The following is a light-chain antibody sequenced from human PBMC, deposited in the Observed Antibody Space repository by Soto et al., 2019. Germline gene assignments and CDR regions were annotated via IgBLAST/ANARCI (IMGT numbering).Light chain of an antibody. CDR1: QGIRND. J-gene: IGKJ1*01. Sequence: AIQMTQSPSSLCASVGDRGTITCRASQGIRNDLGWYQQKPGKAPTLLIYAASSLQSGVPSRFSGSGSGTDFTLTISSLQPEDFATYYCLQDYNYPLTFGQGTKVEIK. CDR2: AAS. V-gene: IGKV1-6*01. CDR3: LQDYNYPLT.